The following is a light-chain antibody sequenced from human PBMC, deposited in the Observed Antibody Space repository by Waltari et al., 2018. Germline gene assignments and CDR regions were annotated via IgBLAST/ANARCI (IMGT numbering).Light chain of an antibody. V-gene: IGLV3-1*01. CDR2: QES. CDR1: NLGNKY. Sequence: SYDLTQPPSVSVSPGQTASITCFGDNLGNKYASWYQKKPGQSPILVIFQESRRPAGIPGRFSGSSSGNTATLTISGTQSLDEADYYCQVWDSNTMVFGGGTKLTVL. CDR3: QVWDSNTMV. J-gene: IGLJ3*02.